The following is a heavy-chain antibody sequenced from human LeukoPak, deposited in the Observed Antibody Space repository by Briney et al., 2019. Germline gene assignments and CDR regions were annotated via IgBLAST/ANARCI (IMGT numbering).Heavy chain of an antibody. CDR3: ARESVATWQDYYYYMDV. CDR2: ISYDGSNK. V-gene: IGHV3-30-3*01. Sequence: PGGSLRLSCAASGFTFSSYAMSWVRQAPGKGLEWVAVISYDGSNKYYADSVKGRFTISRDNSKNTLYLQMNSLRAEDTAVYYCARESVATWQDYYYYMDVWGKGTTVTVSS. J-gene: IGHJ6*03. CDR1: GFTFSSYA. D-gene: IGHD5-12*01.